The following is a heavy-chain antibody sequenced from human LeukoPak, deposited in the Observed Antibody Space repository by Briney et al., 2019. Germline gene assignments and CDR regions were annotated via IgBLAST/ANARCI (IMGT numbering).Heavy chain of an antibody. CDR1: GFPFSSYG. Sequence: GGSLRLSCAASGFPFSSYGMHWVRQAPGKGLEWVAFIRYDGSNKYYADSVKGRFTISRDNSKNTLYLQMNSLRAEDTAVYYCARRSAIALGGDYWGQGTLVTVSS. V-gene: IGHV3-30*02. J-gene: IGHJ4*02. D-gene: IGHD6-19*01. CDR2: IRYDGSNK. CDR3: ARRSAIALGGDY.